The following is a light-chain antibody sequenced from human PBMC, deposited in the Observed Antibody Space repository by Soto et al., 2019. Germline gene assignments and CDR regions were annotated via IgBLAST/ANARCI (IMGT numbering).Light chain of an antibody. V-gene: IGKV3-20*01. CDR1: QSVSYY. Sequence: EIVLTQSPGTLSLSPGERATLSCRASQSVSYYLAWYQQKPGQAPRLLIYDASIRAAGIPARFSASGSGTDFTLTISDVQPEDFAVYYCQQYGSSITFGQGTRLEI. CDR2: DAS. CDR3: QQYGSSIT. J-gene: IGKJ5*01.